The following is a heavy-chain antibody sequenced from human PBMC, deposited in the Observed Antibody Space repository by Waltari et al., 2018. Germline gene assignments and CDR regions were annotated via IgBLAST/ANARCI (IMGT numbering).Heavy chain of an antibody. CDR3: AKCGGLLWFKESRYMDV. V-gene: IGHV3-30*18. J-gene: IGHJ6*03. CDR2: ISYDGSQK. D-gene: IGHD3-10*01. Sequence: QVQLVESGGGVVQPGRSLRLPCAASGFTFTNYGMHWVRQAPGKGLEWVAVISYDGSQKHYADSLKGRFTISRDNSKKTLYLEMNSLRTEDTAVYYCAKCGGLLWFKESRYMDVWGKGTTVTVSS. CDR1: GFTFTNYG.